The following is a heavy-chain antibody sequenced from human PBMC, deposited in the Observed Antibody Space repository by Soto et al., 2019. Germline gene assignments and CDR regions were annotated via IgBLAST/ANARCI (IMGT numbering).Heavy chain of an antibody. CDR2: LSDNGGST. CDR3: ARVDSSGWYGYYYGMDV. J-gene: IGHJ6*02. Sequence: PGGSLRLSCVASEFTFSSYAMSWVRQAPGKGLEWVSTLSDNGGSTYYADSVKGRFTISRDNSKNTLYLQMNSLRAEDTAVYYCARVDSSGWYGYYYGMDVWGQGTTVTSP. V-gene: IGHV3-23*01. CDR1: EFTFSSYA. D-gene: IGHD6-19*01.